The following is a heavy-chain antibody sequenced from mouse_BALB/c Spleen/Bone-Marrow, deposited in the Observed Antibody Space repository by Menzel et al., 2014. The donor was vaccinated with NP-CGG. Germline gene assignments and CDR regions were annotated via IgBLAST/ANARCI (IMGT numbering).Heavy chain of an antibody. J-gene: IGHJ3*01. V-gene: IGHV5-2*01. D-gene: IGHD1-1*01. CDR3: ARHHYGRAWFTY. CDR1: DFEFPSHD. CDR2: FNSDGGST. Sequence: VQLKESGGGLVQPGESLKLSCESNDFEFPSHDMSWVRKTPEKRLELGAAFNSDGGSTYYPDTMERRFIISRDNTKKTLYLQMSSLRSEDTALYYCARHHYGRAWFTYWGQGTLVTVSA.